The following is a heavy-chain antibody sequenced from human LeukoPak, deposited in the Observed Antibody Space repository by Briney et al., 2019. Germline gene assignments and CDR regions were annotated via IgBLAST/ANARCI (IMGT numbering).Heavy chain of an antibody. J-gene: IGHJ4*02. Sequence: PSGTLSLTCAVSGGSLISSNWWSWVRQPPGKGLDWIGEIYHSGSTNYNPSLKSRVTISVDKSKNKFSLKLSSVTAADTAVYYCAKGKYYDILTGYSLKYFDYWGQGTLVTVSS. CDR1: GGSLISSNW. CDR3: AKGKYYDILTGYSLKYFDY. V-gene: IGHV4-4*02. D-gene: IGHD3-9*01. CDR2: IYHSGST.